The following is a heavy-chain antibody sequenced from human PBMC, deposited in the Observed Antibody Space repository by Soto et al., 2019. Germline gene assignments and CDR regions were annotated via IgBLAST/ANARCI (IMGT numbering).Heavy chain of an antibody. CDR1: GYIFDSYW. J-gene: IGHJ5*02. Sequence: PGESLKISCKGSGYIFDSYWIGWVRQMPGKGLEWMGIIYPGDSDTRYSPSFQGQVTISADKSISTAYLQWSSLKASDTAMYYCARLKSYYYDSSGHPANNWFDPWGQGTLVTVSS. CDR3: ARLKSYYYDSSGHPANNWFDP. CDR2: IYPGDSDT. D-gene: IGHD3-22*01. V-gene: IGHV5-51*01.